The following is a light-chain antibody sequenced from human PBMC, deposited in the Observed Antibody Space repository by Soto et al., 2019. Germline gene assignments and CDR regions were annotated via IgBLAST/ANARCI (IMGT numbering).Light chain of an antibody. CDR2: DTS. Sequence: IQMTQSPSTLSASVGDRVTITCRASQSVSDWLAWYQQKPGNPPKLLIYDTSRLESAVPSRFSGSGSGTDFTLTISSLQPEDFATYYCQQANSFPITFGQGTRLEIK. CDR3: QQANSFPIT. J-gene: IGKJ5*01. CDR1: QSVSDW. V-gene: IGKV1-12*01.